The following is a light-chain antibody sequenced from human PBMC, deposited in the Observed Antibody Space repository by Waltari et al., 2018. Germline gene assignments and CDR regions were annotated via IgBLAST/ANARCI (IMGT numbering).Light chain of an antibody. J-gene: IGLJ3*02. Sequence: QSALTQPASVSGSPGQSITISCTGTSSSVGASTLSSLYQQHPGKAPTLMLYEVNKRPAGVSNRFSCSKSDNTAALTISGLQAEDEADYYCCSYAGRSTLVFGGGTSLTVL. CDR3: CSYAGRSTLV. CDR2: EVN. V-gene: IGLV2-23*02. CDR1: SSSVGASTL.